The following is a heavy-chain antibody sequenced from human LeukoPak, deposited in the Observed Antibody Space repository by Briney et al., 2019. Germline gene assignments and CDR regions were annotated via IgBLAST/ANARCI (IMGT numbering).Heavy chain of an antibody. J-gene: IGHJ3*01. CDR3: ARTKAFDF. V-gene: IGHV3-7*01. CDR2: IKQDGSEI. CDR1: GFTFTTWW. Sequence: GGSLRLSCTTSGFTFTTWWMSWVRQASGKGLGWVANIKQDGSEIHYLDSVKGRFTISRDNARNSLYLQMNDLRVEDTAIYYCARTKAFDFWGQGTMVTVSS.